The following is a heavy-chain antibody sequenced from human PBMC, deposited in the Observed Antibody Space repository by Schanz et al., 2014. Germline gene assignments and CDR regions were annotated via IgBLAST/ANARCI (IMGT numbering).Heavy chain of an antibody. CDR1: GYTFPSYG. J-gene: IGHJ3*01. CDR3: APIGVNDYWRFGLDL. V-gene: IGHV1-18*04. Sequence: QVQLVQSGAEVREPGASAALSCKASGYTFPSYGISWVRQAPGQGLEWMGWINVYNGDTKFAKTFQDRVTLTTDTSTSTAYMELKSLRSADTAVYYCAPIGVNDYWRFGLDLWGQGTMVTVSS. D-gene: IGHD3-16*01. CDR2: INVYNGDT.